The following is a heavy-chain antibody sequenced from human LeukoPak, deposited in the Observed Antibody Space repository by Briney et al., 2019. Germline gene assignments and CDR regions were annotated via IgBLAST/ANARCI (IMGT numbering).Heavy chain of an antibody. CDR1: GFTFSSYS. V-gene: IGHV3-21*04. Sequence: GGSLRLSCAASGFTFSSYSMNWVRQAPGRGLEWVATISGSGYNTYYIDSVQGRFTISRDNAKNSLYLQMNSLRAEDTAVYYCARRAGAYSHPYDYWGQGTLVTVSS. J-gene: IGHJ4*02. CDR3: ARRAGAYSHPYDY. D-gene: IGHD4/OR15-4a*01. CDR2: ISGSGYNT.